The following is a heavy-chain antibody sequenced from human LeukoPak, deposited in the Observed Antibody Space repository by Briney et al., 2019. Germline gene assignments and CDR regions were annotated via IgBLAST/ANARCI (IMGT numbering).Heavy chain of an antibody. CDR1: GFTVTSNY. D-gene: IGHD3-10*01. CDR3: ARAGRYYASGSYS. CDR2: IYTGGST. Sequence: GGSLRLSCAASGFTVTSNYMIWVRQTPVKGLEWVSIIYTGGSTNYADSVKGRFTISRDTSKNTLYLRMHSLRVEDTGVYYCARAGRYYASGSYSWGQGTLVTVSS. J-gene: IGHJ4*02. V-gene: IGHV3-66*01.